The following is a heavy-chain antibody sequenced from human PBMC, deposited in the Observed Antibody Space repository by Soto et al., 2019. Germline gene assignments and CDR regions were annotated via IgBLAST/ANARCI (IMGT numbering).Heavy chain of an antibody. CDR2: ISPYNSKT. Sequence: ASVKVSCKASGYTFISYGIAWVRQAPGQGLEWVGWISPYNSKTNYAQKFQDRVTMTRDTSISTAYMELSRLRSDDTAVYYCARGAHEVGIAAAPLWFDPWGQEPLVTVPS. V-gene: IGHV1-18*01. J-gene: IGHJ5*02. CDR3: ARGAHEVGIAAAPLWFDP. D-gene: IGHD6-13*01. CDR1: GYTFISYG.